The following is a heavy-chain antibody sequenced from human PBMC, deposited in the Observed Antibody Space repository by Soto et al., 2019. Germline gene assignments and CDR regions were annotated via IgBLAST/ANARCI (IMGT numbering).Heavy chain of an antibody. D-gene: IGHD2-2*01. V-gene: IGHV1-69*02. CDR3: AIGSRHLPAAMSDFDY. Sequence: VASVKVSCKASGGTFSSYTISWVRQAPGQGLEWMGRIIPILGIANYAQKFQGRVTITADKSTSTAYMELSSLRSEDTAVYYCAIGSRHLPAAMSDFDYWGQGTLVTVSS. CDR2: IIPILGIA. J-gene: IGHJ4*02. CDR1: GGTFSSYT.